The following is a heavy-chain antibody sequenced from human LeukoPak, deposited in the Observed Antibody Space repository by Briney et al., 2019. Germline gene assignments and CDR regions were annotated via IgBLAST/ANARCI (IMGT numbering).Heavy chain of an antibody. CDR2: ISAYNGNT. V-gene: IGHV1-18*01. D-gene: IGHD3-16*01. CDR3: GRGVRVGSGELPAGDY. CDR1: GYTFTSYG. Sequence: ASVKVSCKASGYTFTSYGISWVRQAPGQGLEWMGWISAYNGNTNYAQKLQGRVTMTTDTSTSTAYMELRSLRSDDTAVYYCGRGVRVGSGELPAGDYGGEGTLVTVSS. J-gene: IGHJ4*02.